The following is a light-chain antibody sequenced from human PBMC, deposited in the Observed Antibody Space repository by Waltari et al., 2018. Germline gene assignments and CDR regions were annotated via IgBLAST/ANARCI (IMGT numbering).Light chain of an antibody. V-gene: IGLV1-47*01. Sequence: QSVLTQPPSTSGTPGQRVSISGSGSSSNIGNNYVFWYQHLPGTAPKLLIYRNNQPPPGVPDRFSGSKSGTSASLAISGLRPEDEATYYCAAWDDSLSVSYVFGTGTKVTVL. CDR3: AAWDDSLSVSYV. CDR1: SSNIGNNY. CDR2: RNN. J-gene: IGLJ1*01.